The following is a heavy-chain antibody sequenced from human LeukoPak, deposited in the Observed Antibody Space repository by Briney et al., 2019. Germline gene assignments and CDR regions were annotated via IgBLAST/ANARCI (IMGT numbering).Heavy chain of an antibody. Sequence: SETLSLTCTVSGGSISSDYWSWIRQPPGKGLEWIGYFYYSGSTDYNPSLKSRVTISVDTSKNQFSLKLSSVTAADTAVYYCARDGYGDYVRYFQHWGQGTLVTVSS. D-gene: IGHD4-17*01. CDR3: ARDGYGDYVRYFQH. CDR2: FYYSGST. CDR1: GGSISSDY. V-gene: IGHV4-59*12. J-gene: IGHJ1*01.